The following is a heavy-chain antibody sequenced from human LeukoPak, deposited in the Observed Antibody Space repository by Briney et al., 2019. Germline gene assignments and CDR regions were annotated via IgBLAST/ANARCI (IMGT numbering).Heavy chain of an antibody. D-gene: IGHD3-3*01. V-gene: IGHV4-59*08. J-gene: IGHJ2*01. CDR2: ISSSGSA. CDR1: GDSTISYY. CDR3: ARQLRNDFWSGYYWYFDL. Sequence: SETLSLTCTVSGDSTISYYWSWIRQAPGKGLEWIGYISSSGSATYNPSLKSRVTISLDTSKNQFSLKLSTVTAADTALYYCARQLRNDFWSGYYWYFDLWGRGTLVTVSS.